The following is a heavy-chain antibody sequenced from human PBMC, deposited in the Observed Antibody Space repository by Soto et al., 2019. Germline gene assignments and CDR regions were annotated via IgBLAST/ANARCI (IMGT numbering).Heavy chain of an antibody. CDR1: GGTFSSYT. D-gene: IGHD3-10*01. Sequence: QVQPVQSGAEVKKPGSSVKVSCKASGGTFSSYTISWVRQAPGQGLEWMGRIIPILGIANYAQKFQGRVTITADKSTSTAYMELSSLRSEDTAVYYCAREEYYYGSGAFFDYWGQGTLVTVSS. V-gene: IGHV1-69*08. CDR2: IIPILGIA. J-gene: IGHJ4*02. CDR3: AREEYYYGSGAFFDY.